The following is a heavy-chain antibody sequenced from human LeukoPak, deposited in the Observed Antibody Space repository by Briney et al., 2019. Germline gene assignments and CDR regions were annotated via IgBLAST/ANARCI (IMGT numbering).Heavy chain of an antibody. CDR2: INPKSGGT. V-gene: IGHV1-2*04. CDR3: ARGVTSIAVEFDY. D-gene: IGHD6-19*01. CDR1: GYIFTGYY. Sequence: GASVKVSCKASGYIFTGYYMHWVRQAPGQGLEWMGWINPKSGGTNYAQKFQGWVTMTRDTSISTAYMELSRLRSDDTAVYYCARGVTSIAVEFDYWGQGTLVTVSS. J-gene: IGHJ4*02.